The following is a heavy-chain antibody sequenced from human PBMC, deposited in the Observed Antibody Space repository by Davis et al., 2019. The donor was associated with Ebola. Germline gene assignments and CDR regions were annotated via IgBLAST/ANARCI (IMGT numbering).Heavy chain of an antibody. D-gene: IGHD2-2*03. Sequence: ASVKVSCKASGYTFTSYGISWVRQAPGQGLEWMGWINPNSGATNCAQKFQGRVTMTRDTSISTAYVELSSLTSDDTAVYYCARLDIVVGPLSSGYYGMDVWGQGTTVTVSS. CDR3: ARLDIVVGPLSSGYYGMDV. CDR1: GYTFTSYG. J-gene: IGHJ6*02. V-gene: IGHV1-2*02. CDR2: INPNSGAT.